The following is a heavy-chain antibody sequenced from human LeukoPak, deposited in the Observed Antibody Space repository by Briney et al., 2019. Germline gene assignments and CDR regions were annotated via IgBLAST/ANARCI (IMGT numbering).Heavy chain of an antibody. CDR1: GFTFDDYA. CDR3: AKLAKYFYGSETYYFFEH. Sequence: GGSLRLSCAASGFTFDDYAMHWVRQAPGKGLEWVSGISWNSGSIGYADSVKGRFTISRDNAKNSLFLQMNSLRVEDTAVYYCAKLAKYFYGSETYYFFEHWGQGTPVTASS. J-gene: IGHJ4*02. V-gene: IGHV3-9*01. CDR2: ISWNSGSI. D-gene: IGHD3-10*01.